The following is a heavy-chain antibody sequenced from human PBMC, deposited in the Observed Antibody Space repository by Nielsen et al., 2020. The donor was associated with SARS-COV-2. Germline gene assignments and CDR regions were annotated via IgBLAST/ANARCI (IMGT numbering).Heavy chain of an antibody. CDR3: ARANYEFWSGSYYYYMDV. J-gene: IGHJ6*03. D-gene: IGHD3-3*01. V-gene: IGHV4-59*01. Sequence: RQAPGKGLEWIGYIYYSGSTNYNPSLKSRVTISVDTSKNQFSLKLSSVTAADTAVYYCARANYEFWSGSYYYYMDVWGKGTTVTVSS. CDR2: IYYSGST.